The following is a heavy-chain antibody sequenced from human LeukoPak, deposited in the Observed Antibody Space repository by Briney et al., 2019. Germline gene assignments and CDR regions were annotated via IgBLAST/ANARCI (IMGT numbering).Heavy chain of an antibody. V-gene: IGHV3-30*04. D-gene: IGHD5-12*01. J-gene: IGHJ6*02. Sequence: GGSLRLSCAASGFTFSSYAMHWVRQAPGKGLEWVAVISYDGSNKYYADSVKGRCTISRDNSKNTLYLQMNSLRAEDTAVYYCARDSDVVMVATTGYYYYYGMDVWGQGTTVTVSS. CDR1: GFTFSSYA. CDR3: ARDSDVVMVATTGYYYYYGMDV. CDR2: ISYDGSNK.